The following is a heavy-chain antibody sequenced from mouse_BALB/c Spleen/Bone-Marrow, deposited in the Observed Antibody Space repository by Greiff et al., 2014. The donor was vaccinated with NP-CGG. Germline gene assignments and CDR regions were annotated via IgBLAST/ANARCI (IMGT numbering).Heavy chain of an antibody. D-gene: IGHD2-3*01. CDR1: GFTFRDYY. V-gene: IGHV5-4*02. J-gene: IGHJ4*01. Sequence: EVHLVESGGGLVKPGGSLKLSCAASGFTFRDYYMYWVRQTPEKRLEWVATISDGGSYTYYPDSVKGRFTISRDNVKNNLYLQMSSLKSEDTAMYYCARGPHDDDMDYWGQGTSVTVSS. CDR3: ARGPHDDDMDY. CDR2: ISDGGSYT.